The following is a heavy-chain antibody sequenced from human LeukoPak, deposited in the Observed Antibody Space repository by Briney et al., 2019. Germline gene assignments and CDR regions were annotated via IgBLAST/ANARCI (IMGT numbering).Heavy chain of an antibody. D-gene: IGHD3-16*01. V-gene: IGHV4-59*08. CDR2: IYYSGST. CDR1: GGSISSYY. Sequence: PSETLSLTCTVSGGSISSYYWSWIRQPPGKGLEWMGNIYYSGSTNYNSSLKSRVTISVDTSKNQISLKPRSVTAADTAVYYCARKGVSDLYYFDSWGQGTLVTVSS. J-gene: IGHJ4*02. CDR3: ARKGVSDLYYFDS.